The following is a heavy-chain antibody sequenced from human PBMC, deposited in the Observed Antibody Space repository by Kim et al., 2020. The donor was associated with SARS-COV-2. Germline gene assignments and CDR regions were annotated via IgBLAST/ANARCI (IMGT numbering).Heavy chain of an antibody. V-gene: IGHV3-33*01. Sequence: GGSLRLSCVASGFTFSSYGMHWVRQAPGKGLEWVAVIWYDGSNKYYADSVKGRFTISRDNSKNTLYLQMNSLRAEDTAVYYCAREGPNSSGYYYGYYFDYWGQGTLVTVSS. CDR1: GFTFSSYG. CDR3: AREGPNSSGYYYGYYFDY. J-gene: IGHJ4*02. D-gene: IGHD3-22*01. CDR2: IWYDGSNK.